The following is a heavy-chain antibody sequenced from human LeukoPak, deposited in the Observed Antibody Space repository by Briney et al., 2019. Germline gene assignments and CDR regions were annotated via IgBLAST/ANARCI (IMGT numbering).Heavy chain of an antibody. D-gene: IGHD3-22*01. CDR1: GGSISSYY. Sequence: SETLSLTCTVSGGSISSYYWSWIRQPAGKGLEWIGRIYTSGSTTYNPSLKSRVTISGDTSENQSSLRLSSVTAADTAVYYCARASYSYDISGWVPFDYWGQGTLVTVSS. V-gene: IGHV4-4*07. J-gene: IGHJ4*02. CDR2: IYTSGST. CDR3: ARASYSYDISGWVPFDY.